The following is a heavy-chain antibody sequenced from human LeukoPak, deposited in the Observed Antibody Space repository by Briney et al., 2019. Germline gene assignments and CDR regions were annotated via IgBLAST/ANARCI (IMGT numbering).Heavy chain of an antibody. V-gene: IGHV4-59*12. CDR3: ARANSGYSYAYCDS. CDR1: GGSISSYY. J-gene: IGHJ4*02. Sequence: SETLSLTCTVSGGSISSYYWSWIRQPPGKGLEWIGNIYDSGTTNYNPSLKSHVTISVDKSKNQFSLNLTSVTAADTAVYYCARANSGYSYAYCDSWGQGTLVTVSS. D-gene: IGHD5-18*01. CDR2: IYDSGTT.